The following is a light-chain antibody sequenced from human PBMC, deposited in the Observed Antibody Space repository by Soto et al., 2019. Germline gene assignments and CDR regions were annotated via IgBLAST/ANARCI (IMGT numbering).Light chain of an antibody. J-gene: IGKJ4*01. Sequence: DIQMTQSPSTLSASVGDRVTITCRASQSISYWLAWYQQKPGKTPTVLIYKASILASGVPSRFSGSGAETEFTLTISSLHPDDFATYYCQQYARYSITFGGGTKVEIK. CDR2: KAS. CDR1: QSISYW. CDR3: QQYARYSIT. V-gene: IGKV1-5*03.